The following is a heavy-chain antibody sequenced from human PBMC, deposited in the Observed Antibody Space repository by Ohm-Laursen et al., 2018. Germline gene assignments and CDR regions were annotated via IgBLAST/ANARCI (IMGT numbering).Heavy chain of an antibody. V-gene: IGHV4-59*01. CDR3: AKRIGGYGTFDY. CDR1: GDSIRSYY. CDR2: IYYTGSS. D-gene: IGHD1-26*01. Sequence: ETLSLTCTVSGDSIRSYYWTWIRQPPGQGLEWIGNIYYTGSSNYNPPLKSRVTMSVDTSKNQISLNLSSVTAADTAVYYCAKRIGGYGTFDYWGQGTLVTVSS. J-gene: IGHJ4*02.